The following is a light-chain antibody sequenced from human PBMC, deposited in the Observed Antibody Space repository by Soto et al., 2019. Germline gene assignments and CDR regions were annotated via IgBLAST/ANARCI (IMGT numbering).Light chain of an antibody. CDR2: DVS. J-gene: IGLJ3*02. CDR3: CSYAGSSWV. CDR1: SSDVGGYNY. V-gene: IGLV2-11*01. Sequence: QSALTQPRSVSGSPGQSVTISCTGTSSDVGGYNYVSWYQQHPGKAPKLMIYDVSKRPSGVPDRFSGSKSGNTASLNISGLQAEDEADYYCCSYAGSSWVFGGGTKLTVL.